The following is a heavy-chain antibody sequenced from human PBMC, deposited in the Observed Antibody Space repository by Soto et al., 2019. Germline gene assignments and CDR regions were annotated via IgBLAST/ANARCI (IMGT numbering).Heavy chain of an antibody. CDR3: AKDVGWGIAAAGYYYYYGMDV. Sequence: QVQLVEFGGGVVQPGRSLRLSCAASGFTFSSYGMHWVRQAPGKGLEWVAVISYDGSNKYYADCVKGRFTISRDNSKNTLYLQMNSLRAEDTAVYYCAKDVGWGIAAAGYYYYYGMDVWGQGTTVTVSS. J-gene: IGHJ6*02. V-gene: IGHV3-30*18. D-gene: IGHD6-13*01. CDR1: GFTFSSYG. CDR2: ISYDGSNK.